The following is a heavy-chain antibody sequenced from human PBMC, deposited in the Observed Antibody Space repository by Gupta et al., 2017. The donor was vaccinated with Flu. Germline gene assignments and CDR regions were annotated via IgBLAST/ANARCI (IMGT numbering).Heavy chain of an antibody. CDR3: ARGYSVYDYVEYFDL. Sequence: EVQLVESGGGLVQPGGSLRLSCAASEFTFSNYWMSWVRQAPGKGLEWVAYIKQDGSEKYYVDSVKGRFTISRDNAKNSVYLQMNSLRGEDTAVYYCARGYSVYDYVEYFDLWGRGTPVTVSS. D-gene: IGHD5/OR15-5a*01. CDR2: IKQDGSEK. J-gene: IGHJ2*01. V-gene: IGHV3-7*01. CDR1: EFTFSNYW.